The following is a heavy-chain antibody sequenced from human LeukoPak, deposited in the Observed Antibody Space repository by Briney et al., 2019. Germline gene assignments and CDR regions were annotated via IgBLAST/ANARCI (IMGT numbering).Heavy chain of an antibody. CDR2: ISSSSSYI. CDR3: ARSNDYGDYELRY. V-gene: IGHV3-21*01. J-gene: IGHJ4*02. CDR1: GFTFSSYS. Sequence: GGSLRLSCAASGFTFSSYSMNWVRQAPGKGLEWVSSISSSSSYIYYADSVKGRFTISRDNAKNSLYLQMNSLRAEDTAVYYCARSNDYGDYELRYWGQGTLVTVPS. D-gene: IGHD4-17*01.